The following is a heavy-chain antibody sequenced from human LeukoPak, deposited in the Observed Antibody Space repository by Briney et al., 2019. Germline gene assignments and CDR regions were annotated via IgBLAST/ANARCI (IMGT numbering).Heavy chain of an antibody. Sequence: QTGGSLGLSCAASEFTFSSYAMSWVRQAPGKGLEWVSAISRSGGSTYYADSVKGRFTISRDNSKNTLYLQMNSLRAEDTAVYYCAKGGSKGAVAEIFDYWGQGTLVTVSS. CDR3: AKGGSKGAVAEIFDY. J-gene: IGHJ4*02. D-gene: IGHD6-19*01. V-gene: IGHV3-23*01. CDR2: ISRSGGST. CDR1: EFTFSSYA.